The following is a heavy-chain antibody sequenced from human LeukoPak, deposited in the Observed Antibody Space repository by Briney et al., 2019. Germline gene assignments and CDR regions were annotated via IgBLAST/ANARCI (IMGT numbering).Heavy chain of an antibody. CDR2: IYYTGST. V-gene: IGHV4-59*01. CDR1: GGSISSNY. D-gene: IGHD3-10*01. Sequence: PSETLSLTCAVSGGSISSNYWGWIRQPPGKGLEWIGYIYYTGSTSYNPSLSSRVTISIHTSKSQFSLKLTSVTAADTALYYCARGNNFGSGSYSYWGQGTLVTVSS. J-gene: IGHJ4*02. CDR3: ARGNNFGSGSYSY.